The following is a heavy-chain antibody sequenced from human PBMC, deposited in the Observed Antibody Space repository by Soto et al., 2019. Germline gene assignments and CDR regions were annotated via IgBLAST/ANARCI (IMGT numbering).Heavy chain of an antibody. J-gene: IGHJ4*02. V-gene: IGHV3-30*18. Sequence: GGSLRLSCAASGFTFSSYGMHWVRQAPGKGLEWVAVISYDGSNEYYADSVKGRFTISRDNSKNTLYLQMNSLRAEDTAVYYCAKALGTGTVLELCFGYWGQGTLVTVS. CDR3: AKALGTGTVLELCFGY. D-gene: IGHD1-7*01. CDR1: GFTFSSYG. CDR2: ISYDGSNE.